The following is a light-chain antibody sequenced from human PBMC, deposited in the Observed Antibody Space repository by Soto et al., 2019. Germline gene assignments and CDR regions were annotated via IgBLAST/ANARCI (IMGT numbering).Light chain of an antibody. J-gene: IGLJ2*01. CDR1: SSDVGGYNY. CDR2: EVS. Sequence: QSALTQPASVSGSPGQSITISCSGTSSDVGGYNYVSWYQQHPRKAPKLMIYEVSNRPSGVSNRFSGSKSGNTASLTISGLQAEDEADYYCTSYISSTPLHVVFGGGTQLTVL. CDR3: TSYISSTPLHVV. V-gene: IGLV2-14*01.